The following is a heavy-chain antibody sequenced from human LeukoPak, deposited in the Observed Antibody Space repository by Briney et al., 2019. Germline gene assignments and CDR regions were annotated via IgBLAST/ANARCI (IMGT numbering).Heavy chain of an antibody. CDR3: ARVGPWVNPDYYYYYMDV. CDR2: ISSSGSTI. V-gene: IGHV3-48*03. D-gene: IGHD1-14*01. Sequence: PGGSLRLFCAASGFTFSSYEMNWVRQAPGKGLEWVSYISSSGSTIYYADSVKGRFTISRDNAKNSLYLQMNSLRAEDTAVYYCARVGPWVNPDYYYYYMDVWGKGTTVTGSS. J-gene: IGHJ6*03. CDR1: GFTFSSYE.